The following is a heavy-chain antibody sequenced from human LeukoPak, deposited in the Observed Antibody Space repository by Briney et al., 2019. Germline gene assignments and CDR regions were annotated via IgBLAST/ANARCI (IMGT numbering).Heavy chain of an antibody. Sequence: SVKVSCKASGGTFSNYAISWVRQAPGQGLEWMGRIIPILGKTNYAQKFQGRVTITADRSTTTAYMELSSLRSEDTAVYYCARGGGSYLVAFDYWGQGTLVTVSS. D-gene: IGHD1-26*01. CDR1: GGTFSNYA. CDR2: IIPILGKT. J-gene: IGHJ4*02. CDR3: ARGGGSYLVAFDY. V-gene: IGHV1-69*04.